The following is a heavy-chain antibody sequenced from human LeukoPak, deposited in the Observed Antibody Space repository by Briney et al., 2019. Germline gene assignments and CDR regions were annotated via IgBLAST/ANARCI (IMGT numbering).Heavy chain of an antibody. J-gene: IGHJ4*02. D-gene: IGHD3-10*01. CDR2: INQAGSDK. V-gene: IGHV3-7*01. CDR1: GFTFSSSW. CDR3: ARDYYTSGSH. Sequence: GGSLRLSCAASGFTFSSSWMAWVRQTPGKGLEWVANINQAGSDKNYVDSVKGRFTISRDNGKNSLYLQVNSLRAEDTALYYCARDYYTSGSHWGQGTLVIVSS.